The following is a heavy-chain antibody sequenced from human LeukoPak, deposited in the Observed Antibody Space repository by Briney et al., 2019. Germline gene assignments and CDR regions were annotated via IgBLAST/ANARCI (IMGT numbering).Heavy chain of an antibody. CDR2: ISSSGSTI. D-gene: IGHD3-10*01. V-gene: IGHV3-11*01. Sequence: GGSLRLSCAASGFTFSDFYMTWISQAPGKGLEWVSYISSSGSTIYYADSVKGRFTISRDNAKNSLYLQMNSLRVEDTAVYYCASYGSGSYPNRDFDYWGQGTLVTVSS. J-gene: IGHJ4*02. CDR3: ASYGSGSYPNRDFDY. CDR1: GFTFSDFY.